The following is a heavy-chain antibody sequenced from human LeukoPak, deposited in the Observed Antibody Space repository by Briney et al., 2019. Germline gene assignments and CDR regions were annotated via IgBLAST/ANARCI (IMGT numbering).Heavy chain of an antibody. CDR3: ARDPNYYGSGSPGGVY. Sequence: PSETLSLTCTVSGGSISSSSYSWGWIRQPPGKGLEWIGSIYYSGSTYYNPSLKSRVTISVDTSKNQFSLKLSSVTAADTAVYYCARDPNYYGSGSPGGVYWGQGTLVTVSS. J-gene: IGHJ4*02. CDR1: GGSISSSSYS. D-gene: IGHD3-10*01. CDR2: IYYSGST. V-gene: IGHV4-39*07.